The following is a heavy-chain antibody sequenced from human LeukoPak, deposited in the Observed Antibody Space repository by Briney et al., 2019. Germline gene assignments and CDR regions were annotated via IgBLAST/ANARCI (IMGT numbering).Heavy chain of an antibody. J-gene: IGHJ6*02. CDR1: GDIFRRYG. Sequence: ASVTVSCKASGDIFRRYGVTWARQAPGQGPEWMGWVSPYNGDPEYAQKFQGRVTMSTDTSTDTSYMELRSLGSDDTAVYYCARPYSANWHPHPYRMDVWGQGTTVIVSS. V-gene: IGHV1-18*04. CDR2: VSPYNGDP. CDR3: ARPYSANWHPHPYRMDV. D-gene: IGHD1-1*01.